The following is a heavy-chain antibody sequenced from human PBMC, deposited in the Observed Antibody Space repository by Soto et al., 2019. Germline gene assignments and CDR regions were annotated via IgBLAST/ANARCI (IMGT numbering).Heavy chain of an antibody. V-gene: IGHV1-18*01. CDR1: CYTITSYG. J-gene: IGHJ4*02. CDR3: ARVPNWNDFMFTY. CDR2: ISAYNGNT. D-gene: IGHD1-1*01. Sequence: ASEKFTGKDLCYTITSYGTIWVLQYPGQGLEWMGWISAYNGNTNYAQKLQGRVTMTTDTSTSTAYMELRSLRSDDTAVYYCARVPNWNDFMFTYWGQGTLVTVSS.